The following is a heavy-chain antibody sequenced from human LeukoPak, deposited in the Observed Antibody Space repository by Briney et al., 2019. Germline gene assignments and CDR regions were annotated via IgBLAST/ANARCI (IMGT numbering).Heavy chain of an antibody. V-gene: IGHV3-21*01. Sequence: GGSLRLSCAASGFTFSSYAMNWVRQAPGKGLEWVSSISSSSSYIYYADSVKGRFTISRDNAKNSLYLQMNSLRAEDTAVYYCARGGVTYYYYYGMDVWGQGTTVTVSS. D-gene: IGHD4-23*01. CDR2: ISSSSSYI. J-gene: IGHJ6*02. CDR1: GFTFSSYA. CDR3: ARGGVTYYYYYGMDV.